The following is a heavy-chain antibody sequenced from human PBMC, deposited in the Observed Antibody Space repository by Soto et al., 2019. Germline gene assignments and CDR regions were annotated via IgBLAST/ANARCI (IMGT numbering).Heavy chain of an antibody. J-gene: IGHJ1*01. CDR1: DGSISSGGYY. CDR2: IHHSGST. D-gene: IGHD3-10*01. CDR3: VRGVLS. Sequence: VQLQESGPGLVKASQTLSLTCNVSDGSISSGGYYWTWIRQHPGKGLEWIGNIHHSGSTFYNPSLKSRVSISVDTSKNQFSLKLSSVTAADTAVYFCVRGVLSWGQGTLVTVSS. V-gene: IGHV4-31*03.